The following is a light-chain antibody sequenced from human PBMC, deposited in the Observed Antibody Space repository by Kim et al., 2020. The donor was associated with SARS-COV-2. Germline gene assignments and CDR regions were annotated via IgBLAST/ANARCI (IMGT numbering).Light chain of an antibody. V-gene: IGKV3-15*01. Sequence: EIVMTQSPATLSVSPGERVTLSCRASQSVDNNLAWYQQKPGQAPRLLIYGASTRATDIPARFSGSGSGTEFTLIISSLQSEDFAVYYCQQYSHWPPYTVGQGTKVDIK. CDR1: QSVDNN. CDR2: GAS. J-gene: IGKJ2*01. CDR3: QQYSHWPPYT.